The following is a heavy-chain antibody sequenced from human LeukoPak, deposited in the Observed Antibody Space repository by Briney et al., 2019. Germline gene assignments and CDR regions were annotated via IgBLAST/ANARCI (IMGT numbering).Heavy chain of an antibody. CDR3: ARRPSGYFGSGSYYGGMDV. Sequence: SETLSLTCAVYGGSFSGYYWSWIRQPPGKGLEWIGEIYHGGSTNYSPSLKSRVTISVDTSKNQFSQKLTSVTAADTAVYYCARRPSGYFGSGSYYGGMDVWGQGTTVTVSS. CDR1: GGSFSGYY. V-gene: IGHV4-34*01. CDR2: IYHGGST. D-gene: IGHD3-10*01. J-gene: IGHJ6*02.